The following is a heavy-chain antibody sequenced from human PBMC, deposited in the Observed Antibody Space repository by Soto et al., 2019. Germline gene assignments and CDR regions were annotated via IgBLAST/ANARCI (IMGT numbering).Heavy chain of an antibody. CDR1: GFTFRWFG. D-gene: IGHD3-10*01. Sequence: QVQLVESGGGVVQPGRSLRLSCAGSGFTFRWFGMSWVRQAPGKGLEWVARISNDGSNEYYVDSVKGRFTISRDNSKNTLYLQMDSLRAEDTAVYYCAKGEVRGIIPSYFDYWGLGTLVTVSS. V-gene: IGHV3-30*18. J-gene: IGHJ4*02. CDR3: AKGEVRGIIPSYFDY. CDR2: ISNDGSNE.